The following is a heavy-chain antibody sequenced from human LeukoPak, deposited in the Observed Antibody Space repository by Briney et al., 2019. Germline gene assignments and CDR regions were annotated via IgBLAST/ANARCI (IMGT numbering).Heavy chain of an antibody. CDR1: GFTFGGYW. D-gene: IGHD3-22*01. CDR3: ASEYYYDSSGYYH. V-gene: IGHV3-74*01. J-gene: IGHJ5*02. CDR2: IKGDERST. Sequence: GGSLRLSCAASGFTFGGYWMSWVRQAPGKGLVWVSRIKGDERSTNYADSVKGRFTISRDNAKNSLYLQMNSLRAEDTAVYYCASEYYYDSSGYYHWGQGTLVTVSS.